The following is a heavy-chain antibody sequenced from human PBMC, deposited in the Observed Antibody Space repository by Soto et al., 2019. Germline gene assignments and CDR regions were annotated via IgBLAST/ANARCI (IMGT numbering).Heavy chain of an antibody. CDR3: VKGRGSFLVHFGLDV. V-gene: IGHV3-9*01. D-gene: IGHD1-26*01. Sequence: EVQLVESGGGFVQPGRSLRLSCIASGFTFDDYAMHWVRQAPGKGLEWVSSVDWYSGSVAYADSVKGRFTVSRDNARNSLFLQMKLLRGEDTALYYCVKGRGSFLVHFGLDVWGQGTTVTVSS. J-gene: IGHJ6*02. CDR2: VDWYSGSV. CDR1: GFTFDDYA.